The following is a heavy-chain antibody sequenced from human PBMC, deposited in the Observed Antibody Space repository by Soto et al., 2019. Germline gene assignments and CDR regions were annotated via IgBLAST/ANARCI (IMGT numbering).Heavy chain of an antibody. D-gene: IGHD1-26*01. J-gene: IGHJ6*02. CDR1: GFTFSSYA. V-gene: IGHV3-23*01. CDR2: ISGSGGST. CDR3: AIGKIESSYYYYGMDV. Sequence: PXESLTLSCAASGFTFSSYAMSGVRQAPGKGLEWVSAISGSGGSTYYADSVKGRFTISRDNSKNTLYLQMNSPRAEDTAVYYCAIGKIESSYYYYGMDVWGQGTTVTVSS.